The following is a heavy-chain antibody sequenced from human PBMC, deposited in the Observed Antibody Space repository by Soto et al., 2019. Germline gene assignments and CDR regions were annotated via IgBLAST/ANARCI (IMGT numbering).Heavy chain of an antibody. CDR1: GGSFSGYY. V-gene: IGHV4-34*01. J-gene: IGHJ4*02. Sequence: PSETLSLTCAVYGGSFSGYYWSWIRQPPGKGLEWIGEINHSGSTNYNPSLKSRVTISVDTSKNQFSLKLSSVTAADTAVYYCARGPARWLQLRYYFDYWGQGTLVTVSS. D-gene: IGHD5-12*01. CDR2: INHSGST. CDR3: ARGPARWLQLRYYFDY.